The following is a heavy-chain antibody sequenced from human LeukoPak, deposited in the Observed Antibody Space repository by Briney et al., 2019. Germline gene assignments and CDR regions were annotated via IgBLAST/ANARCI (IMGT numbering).Heavy chain of an antibody. Sequence: SETLSLPCTLPGRSDSSGSYHGTWIRQPPGEGQEWIWYIYYSRSTNHNPSLKSRVTISVDTSKNQFSLKLSSVTAADTAVYYCARLVAGGYWYFDLWGRGTLVTVSS. V-gene: IGHV4-61*01. CDR1: GRSDSSGSYH. CDR2: IYYSRST. CDR3: ARLVAGGYWYFDL. D-gene: IGHD6-19*01. J-gene: IGHJ2*01.